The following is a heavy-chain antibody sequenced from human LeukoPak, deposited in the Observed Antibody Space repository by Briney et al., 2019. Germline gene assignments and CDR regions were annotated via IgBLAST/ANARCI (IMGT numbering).Heavy chain of an antibody. CDR1: GGSISSRY. V-gene: IGHV4-4*07. J-gene: IGHJ4*02. Sequence: SETLSLTCTVSGGSISSRYWSWIRQPAGKGLEWIGRIYTSGSTNYNPSLKSRVTMSVDTSKNQFSLKLSSVTAADTAVYYCARDSTPYCSGGSCYSRIDYWGQGTLVTVSS. CDR3: ARDSTPYCSGGSCYSRIDY. D-gene: IGHD2-15*01. CDR2: IYTSGST.